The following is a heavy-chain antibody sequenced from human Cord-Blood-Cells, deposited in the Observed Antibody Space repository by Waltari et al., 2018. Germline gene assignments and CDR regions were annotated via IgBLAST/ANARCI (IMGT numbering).Heavy chain of an antibody. J-gene: IGHJ4*02. CDR2: FIPIVGIA. D-gene: IGHD4-17*01. Sequence: QVQLVQSGAEVKKPGSSVKVSCKASGGTFSSYAISWVRQAPGQGHEWMGGFIPIVGIANYARKFQGRVTITADKSTSTAYMELSSLRSEDTAVYYCALTGTSDYPHYFDYWGQGTLVTVSS. CDR3: ALTGTSDYPHYFDY. CDR1: GGTFSSYA. V-gene: IGHV1-69*10.